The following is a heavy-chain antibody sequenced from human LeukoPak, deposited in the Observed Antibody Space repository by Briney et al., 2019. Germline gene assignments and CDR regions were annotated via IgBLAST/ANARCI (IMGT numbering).Heavy chain of an antibody. Sequence: PGGSLRLSCAASGFTFSSYAMSWVRQAPGKGLEWVSAISGSGGSTYYADFVKGRFTISRDNSKNTLYLQMNSLRAEDTAVYYCAKGEQWLVRNNWFDPWGQGTLVTVSS. D-gene: IGHD6-19*01. CDR3: AKGEQWLVRNNWFDP. CDR2: ISGSGGST. J-gene: IGHJ5*02. CDR1: GFTFSSYA. V-gene: IGHV3-23*01.